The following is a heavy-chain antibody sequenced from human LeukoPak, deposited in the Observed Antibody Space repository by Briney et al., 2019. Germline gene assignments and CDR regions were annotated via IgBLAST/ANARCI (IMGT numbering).Heavy chain of an antibody. CDR2: MYTSGTT. J-gene: IGHJ4*02. CDR3: ARVSRSLLWFGERPRDGNYFDY. CDR1: GDSISSGSYY. Sequence: PSETLSLTCTVSGDSISSGSYYWSWLRQPAGKGLEWIGRMYTSGTTNYNPSLESRVTISIDTSKNQFSLKLSSVTAADTAAYYCARVSRSLLWFGERPRDGNYFDYWGQGTLVTVSS. V-gene: IGHV4-61*02. D-gene: IGHD3-10*01.